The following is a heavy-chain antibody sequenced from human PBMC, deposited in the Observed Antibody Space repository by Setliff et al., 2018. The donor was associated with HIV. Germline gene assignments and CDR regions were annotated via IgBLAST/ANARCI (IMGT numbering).Heavy chain of an antibody. CDR3: ARRREGIAVAGTPDY. Sequence: SVKVSCKASGYTFTSYGISWVRQAPGQGLEWMGWISAYNGNTNYAQKLQGRVTMTTDTSTSTAYMELRSLRSDDTAVYYCARRREGIAVAGTPDYWGQGTLVTVSS. CDR1: GYTFTSYG. J-gene: IGHJ4*02. D-gene: IGHD6-19*01. CDR2: ISAYNGNT. V-gene: IGHV1-18*01.